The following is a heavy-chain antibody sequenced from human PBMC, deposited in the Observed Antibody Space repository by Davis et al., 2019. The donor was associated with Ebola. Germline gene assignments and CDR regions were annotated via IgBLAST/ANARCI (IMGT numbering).Heavy chain of an antibody. CDR2: INHRGRT. V-gene: IGHV4-34*01. CDR3: ASPHQIRDKNYFDL. Sequence: PSETLSLTCVLYGASFSDYFWSWFRQTPGKGLEWIGEINHRGRTYYNPSLRSRVTISIDTSGNHFSLMLRSVTAADTAMYYCASPHQIRDKNYFDLWGQGTLVTVSS. J-gene: IGHJ4*02. CDR1: GASFSDYF. D-gene: IGHD2-2*01.